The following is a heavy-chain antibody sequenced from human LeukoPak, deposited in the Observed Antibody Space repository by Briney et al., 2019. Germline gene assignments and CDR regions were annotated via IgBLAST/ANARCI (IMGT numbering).Heavy chain of an antibody. Sequence: ASVKVSCKASGYTFTGYYMHWVRQAPGQGLEWMGWISAYNGNTNYAQKLQGRVTMTTDTSTSTAYMELRSLRSDDTAVYYCARGSYDFWSGWSGRYYYYMDVWGKGTTVTVSS. CDR1: GYTFTGYY. D-gene: IGHD3-3*01. CDR3: ARGSYDFWSGWSGRYYYYMDV. J-gene: IGHJ6*03. V-gene: IGHV1-18*04. CDR2: ISAYNGNT.